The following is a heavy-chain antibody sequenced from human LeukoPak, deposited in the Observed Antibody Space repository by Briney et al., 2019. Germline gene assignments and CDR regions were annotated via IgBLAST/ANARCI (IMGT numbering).Heavy chain of an antibody. CDR1: GYRFTSYW. CDR2: IYPGDSDT. V-gene: IGHV5-51*01. D-gene: IGHD3-22*01. Sequence: RGESLKISCKGSGYRFTSYWIGWVRQMPGKGLEWMGIIYPGDSDTRYSPSFQGQVTISADKSISTAYLQWSSLKASDTAMYYCARRPYYYDSSGYYYEDWGQGTLVTVSS. CDR3: ARRPYYYDSSGYYYED. J-gene: IGHJ4*02.